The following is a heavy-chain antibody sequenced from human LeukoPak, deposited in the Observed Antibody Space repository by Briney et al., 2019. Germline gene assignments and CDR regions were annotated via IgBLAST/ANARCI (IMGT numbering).Heavy chain of an antibody. V-gene: IGHV4-61*02. J-gene: IGHJ5*02. CDR3: ARGGFLVQNHFDP. Sequence: PSQTLSLTCTVSGGSISSGSYYWSWIRQPAGKGLEWIGRIHRSGSTAYNPSVKSRVTISVDTSKIQFSLKLNSVTAADTAVYYCARGGFLVQNHFDPWGQGTLVTVSS. CDR2: IHRSGST. CDR1: GGSISSGSYY. D-gene: IGHD3-3*01.